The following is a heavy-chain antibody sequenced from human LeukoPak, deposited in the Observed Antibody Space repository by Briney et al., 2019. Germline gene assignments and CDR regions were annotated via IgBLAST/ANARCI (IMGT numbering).Heavy chain of an antibody. V-gene: IGHV3-7*01. Sequence: GGSLTLSCTASGCTLSSYWMIWIRQAPAKGLECVANRNQDGSERYYVDPVKRRSRISRENAKHLLYLQMSSLRAEDTAVYYCARYPSDWGYRGYYSLWGQGTLVTVSS. CDR3: ARYPSDWGYRGYYSL. CDR2: RNQDGSER. D-gene: IGHD5-12*01. CDR1: GCTLSSYW. J-gene: IGHJ4*02.